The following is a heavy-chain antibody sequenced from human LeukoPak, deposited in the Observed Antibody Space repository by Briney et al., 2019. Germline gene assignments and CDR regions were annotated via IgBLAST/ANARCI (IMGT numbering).Heavy chain of an antibody. J-gene: IGHJ6*03. CDR1: GFTFSSYG. Sequence: PGGSLRLSCAASGFTFSSYGMHWVRQAPGKGLEWVAFIRYDGSNKYYADSVEGRFTISRDNSKNTLYLQMNSRRAEDTAVYYCAKDLYEDYYMDVWGKGTTVTVSS. CDR2: IRYDGSNK. CDR3: AKDLYEDYYMDV. V-gene: IGHV3-30*02. D-gene: IGHD3-16*01.